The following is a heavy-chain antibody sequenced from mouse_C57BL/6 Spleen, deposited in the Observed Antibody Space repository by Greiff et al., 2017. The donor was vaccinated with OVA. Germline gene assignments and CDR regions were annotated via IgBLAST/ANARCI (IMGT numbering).Heavy chain of an antibody. J-gene: IGHJ2*01. V-gene: IGHV6-3*01. CDR3: TGYSYYFDD. CDR1: GFTFSNYW. CDR2: IRLKSDNYAT. Sequence: EVQLQESGGGLVQPGGSMKLSCVASGFTFSNYWMNWVRQSPEKGLEWVAQIRLKSDNYATPYAESVKGRFTISRDDSKSSVYLQMNNLRAEDTGIYYCTGYSYYFDDWGQGTTLTVSS. D-gene: IGHD1-1*01.